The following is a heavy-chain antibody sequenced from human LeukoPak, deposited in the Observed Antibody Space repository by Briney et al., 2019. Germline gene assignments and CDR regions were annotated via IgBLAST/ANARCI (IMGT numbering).Heavy chain of an antibody. D-gene: IGHD2-15*01. V-gene: IGHV1-2*02. CDR1: GYTFTGYY. CDR2: INPNSGGT. CDR3: ATNIVVVVAASSFDY. Sequence: ASVEVSCKASGYTFTGYYMHWVRQAPGQGLEWMGWINPNSGGTNYAQKFQGRVTMTRDTSISTAYMELSRLRSDDTAVYYCATNIVVVVAASSFDYWGQGTLVTVSS. J-gene: IGHJ4*02.